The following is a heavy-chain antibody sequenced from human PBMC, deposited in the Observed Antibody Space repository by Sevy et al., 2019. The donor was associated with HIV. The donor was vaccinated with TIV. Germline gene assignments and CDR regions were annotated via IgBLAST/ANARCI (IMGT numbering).Heavy chain of an antibody. CDR3: AKEELSGFY. J-gene: IGHJ4*02. CDR1: EFIFISYA. CDR2: ISGSGGST. D-gene: IGHD6-19*01. V-gene: IGHV3-23*01. Sequence: GGSLRLSCAASEFIFISYAMSRVRQAPGKGLEWVSSISGSGGSTYYADSVKGRFTVSRDNSKNMLYLQMNSLRAEDTAVYYCAKEELSGFYWGQGTLVTVSS.